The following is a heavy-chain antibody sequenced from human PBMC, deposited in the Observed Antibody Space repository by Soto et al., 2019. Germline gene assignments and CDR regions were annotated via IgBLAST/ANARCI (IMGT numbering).Heavy chain of an antibody. Sequence: PGGSLRLSCAASGFRFSDYHMSWIRQTPGRGLECVSYISGSSSYTNDADSVKGRFTISRDNAKNSLYLQMNSLRAEDTAVYYCARATRDSSGYWNYFDYWGQGTQVTVSS. V-gene: IGHV3-11*05. CDR3: ARATRDSSGYWNYFDY. CDR1: GFRFSDYH. D-gene: IGHD3-22*01. J-gene: IGHJ4*02. CDR2: ISGSSSYT.